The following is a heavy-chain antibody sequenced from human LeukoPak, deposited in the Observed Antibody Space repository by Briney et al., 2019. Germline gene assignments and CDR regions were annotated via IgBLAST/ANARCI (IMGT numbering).Heavy chain of an antibody. CDR3: ARLGSQLWRYSDC. Sequence: SETLSLTCTMSGGSMINYYWGWIRQTPGKGLESLGYIFYSGVTDYNPSLKSRLTISIDTSKSQFSLNLNSVTAADTAVYYCARLGSQLWRYSDCWGQGTLVTVSS. D-gene: IGHD5-18*01. CDR2: IFYSGVT. J-gene: IGHJ4*02. CDR1: GGSMINYY. V-gene: IGHV4-59*01.